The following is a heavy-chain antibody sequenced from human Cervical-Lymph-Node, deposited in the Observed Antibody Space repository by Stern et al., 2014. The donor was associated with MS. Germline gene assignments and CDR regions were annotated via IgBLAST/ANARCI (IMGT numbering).Heavy chain of an antibody. D-gene: IGHD1-26*01. CDR3: ATEKTVAATRPDY. V-gene: IGHV1-69*09. CDR2: IVPILSMI. Sequence: QVQLVQSGAAVKKPGSSVKVSCKASGGTTYAINWVRQAPGQGLEWMGRIVPILSMIDYAQKFQGRITITADTPTTIGYLELNSLTSEDTAIYYCATEKTVAATRPDYWGQGTLITVSS. J-gene: IGHJ4*02. CDR1: GGTTYA.